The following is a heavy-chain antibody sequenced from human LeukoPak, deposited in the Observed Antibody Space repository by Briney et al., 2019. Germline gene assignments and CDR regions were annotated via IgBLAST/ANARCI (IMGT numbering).Heavy chain of an antibody. CDR1: GGTFSSYA. J-gene: IGHJ4*02. Sequence: SVKVSCKASGGTFSSYAISWVRQAPGQGLEWMGGIIPIFGTANYAQKFQGRVTITADESTSTAYMELSSLRSEDTAVYYCARSHYYDSSGYIYYFDYWGQGTLVTVSS. V-gene: IGHV1-69*13. CDR3: ARSHYYDSSGYIYYFDY. D-gene: IGHD3-22*01. CDR2: IIPIFGTA.